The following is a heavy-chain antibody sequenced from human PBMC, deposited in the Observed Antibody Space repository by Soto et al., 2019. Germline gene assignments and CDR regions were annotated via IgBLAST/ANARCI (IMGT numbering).Heavy chain of an antibody. CDR3: ARGEGYCTNGVCYYYYYGMDV. CDR1: GGSISSGGYY. D-gene: IGHD2-8*01. CDR2: IYYSGST. J-gene: IGHJ6*02. Sequence: SETLSLTCTVSGGSISSGGYYWSWIRQHPGKGLEWIGYIYYSGSTYYNPSLKSRVTISVDTSKNQFSLKLSSVTAADTAVYYCARGEGYCTNGVCYYYYYGMDVWGQGTTVTVSS. V-gene: IGHV4-31*03.